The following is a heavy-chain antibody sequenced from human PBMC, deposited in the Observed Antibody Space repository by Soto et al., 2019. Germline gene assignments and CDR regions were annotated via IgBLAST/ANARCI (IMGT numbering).Heavy chain of an antibody. CDR2: ISSNGGST. CDR3: VKDQAAVAATPFDY. CDR1: GFTFSSYA. V-gene: IGHV3-64D*06. J-gene: IGHJ4*02. D-gene: IGHD6-19*01. Sequence: GGSLRLSCSASGFTFSSYAMHWVRQAPGKGLEYVSAISSNGGSTYYADSVKGRFTISRDNSKNTLYLQMSSLRAGDTAVYYCVKDQAAVAATPFDYWGQGTLVTVSS.